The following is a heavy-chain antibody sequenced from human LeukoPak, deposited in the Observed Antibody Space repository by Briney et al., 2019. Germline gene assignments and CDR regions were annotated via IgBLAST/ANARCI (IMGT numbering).Heavy chain of an antibody. J-gene: IGHJ3*01. D-gene: IGHD1-14*01. Sequence: GGSLRLSCAASGFTFSTYAMSWVRQAPGKGLEWVSSISGSGGSTFYADSVKGRFTISRDNSKNTFYLQMNSLRAEDTAIYYCAKRITVVARDAFDFWGQGTMVTVSS. CDR2: ISGSGGST. CDR3: AKRITVVARDAFDF. V-gene: IGHV3-23*01. CDR1: GFTFSTYA.